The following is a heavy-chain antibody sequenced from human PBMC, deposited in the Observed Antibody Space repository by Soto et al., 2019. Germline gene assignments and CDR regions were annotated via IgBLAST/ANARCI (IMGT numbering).Heavy chain of an antibody. CDR1: GFTFSSHA. CDR2: ISGSGGST. J-gene: IGHJ4*02. D-gene: IGHD2-2*01. CDR3: AKGRVPAAIWGAFDY. Sequence: EVQLLESGGGLVQPGGSLRLSCAASGFTFSSHAMSWVRQAPGKGLEWVSAISGSGGSTYYADSVKGRFTISRDNSKNTLYLQMNSLKAEDTAVYYCAKGRVPAAIWGAFDYWGQGTLVTVSS. V-gene: IGHV3-23*01.